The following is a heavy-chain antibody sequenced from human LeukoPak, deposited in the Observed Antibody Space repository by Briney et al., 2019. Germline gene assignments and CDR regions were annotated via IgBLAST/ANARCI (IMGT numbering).Heavy chain of an antibody. J-gene: IGHJ4*02. D-gene: IGHD3-10*01. V-gene: IGHV3-30*18. CDR2: ISYDGSNK. CDR1: GFTFSSYG. Sequence: PGGSLRLSCAASGFTFSSYGMHWVRQAPGKGLEWVAIISYDGSNKYYADSVKGRFTISRDNSKNTLYLQMNSLRAEDTAVYYCAKDWWRGSGSYIDYWGQGTLVTVSS. CDR3: AKDWWRGSGSYIDY.